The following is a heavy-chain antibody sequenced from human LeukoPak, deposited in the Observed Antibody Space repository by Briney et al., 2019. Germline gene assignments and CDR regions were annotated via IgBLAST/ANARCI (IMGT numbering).Heavy chain of an antibody. CDR3: ARGVRRCGSSTSCYIYYFDY. Sequence: ASVKVSCKASGYTFTSYDIDWVRQATGQGLEWMGWMNPNSGNTGYAQKFQGRVTMTRNTSISTAYMELSSLRSEDTAVYYCARGVRRCGSSTSCYIYYFDYWGQGTLVTVSS. CDR2: MNPNSGNT. CDR1: GYTFTSYD. V-gene: IGHV1-8*01. J-gene: IGHJ4*02. D-gene: IGHD2-2*01.